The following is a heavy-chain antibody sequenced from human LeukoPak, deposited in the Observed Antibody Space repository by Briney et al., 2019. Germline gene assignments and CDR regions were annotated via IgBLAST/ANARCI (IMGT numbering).Heavy chain of an antibody. CDR3: ARVRSCGDPRMYYFDY. Sequence: PSETLSLTCTVSGGSISSYYWSWIRQPPGKGLEWIGYIYYSGSTNYNPSLKSRVTISVDTSKNQFSLKLSSVTAADTAVYYCARVRSCGDPRMYYFDYWGQGTLVTVSS. CDR1: GGSISSYY. V-gene: IGHV4-59*01. CDR2: IYYSGST. J-gene: IGHJ4*02. D-gene: IGHD4-17*01.